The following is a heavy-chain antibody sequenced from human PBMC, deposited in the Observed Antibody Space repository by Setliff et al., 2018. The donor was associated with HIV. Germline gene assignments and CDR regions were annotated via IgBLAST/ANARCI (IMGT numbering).Heavy chain of an antibody. CDR1: GYSISSGYY. V-gene: IGHV4-38-2*01. CDR3: ARRIYGNNPYFDY. D-gene: IGHD4-17*01. Sequence: PSETLSLTCGVSGYSISSGYYWGWIRQPPGKGLERIGSIYHNGITYYNPSLKSRVTISVDTSQNQFSLKLSSVAAADTAIYYCARRIYGNNPYFDYWSQGTLVTVSS. CDR2: IYHNGIT. J-gene: IGHJ4*02.